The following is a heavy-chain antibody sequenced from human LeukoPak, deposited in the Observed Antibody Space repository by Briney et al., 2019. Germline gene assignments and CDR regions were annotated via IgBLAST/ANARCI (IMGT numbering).Heavy chain of an antibody. D-gene: IGHD4-17*01. CDR3: AKSTTVPYFDY. J-gene: IGHJ4*02. Sequence: GGSLRLSYAASGFTFSSYGMHWVRQAPGKGLEWVAVISYDGSNKYYADSVKGRFTISRDNSKNTLYLQMNSLRAEDTAVYYCAKSTTVPYFDYWGQGTLVTVSS. V-gene: IGHV3-30*18. CDR1: GFTFSSYG. CDR2: ISYDGSNK.